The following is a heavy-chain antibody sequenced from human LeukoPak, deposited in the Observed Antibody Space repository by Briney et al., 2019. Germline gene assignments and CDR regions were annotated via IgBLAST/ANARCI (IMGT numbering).Heavy chain of an antibody. Sequence: SETLSLTCTVSGGSISSSSYYWGWIRQPPGKGLEWIGSIYYSGSTYYNPSLKSRVTISVDTSKNQFSLKLSSVTAADTAVYYCASFPPPLFKNWFDPWGQGTLVTVSS. D-gene: IGHD3-10*01. V-gene: IGHV4-39*07. J-gene: IGHJ5*02. CDR2: IYYSGST. CDR1: GGSISSSSYY. CDR3: ASFPPPLFKNWFDP.